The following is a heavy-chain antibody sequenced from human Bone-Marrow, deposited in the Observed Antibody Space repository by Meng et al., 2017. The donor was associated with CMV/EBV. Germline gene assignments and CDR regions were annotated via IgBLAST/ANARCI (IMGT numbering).Heavy chain of an antibody. CDR3: ARDVGFEEWELEG. CDR1: GGTFSSYA. CDR2: IIPIFGTA. J-gene: IGHJ4*02. V-gene: IGHV1-69*05. D-gene: IGHD1-26*01. Sequence: SVKVSCKASGGTFSSYAISWVRQAPGQGLEWMGGIIPIFGTANYAQKFQGRVTMTRNTSISTAYMELSSLRSEDTAAYYCARDVGFEEWELEGWGQGTLVTVSS.